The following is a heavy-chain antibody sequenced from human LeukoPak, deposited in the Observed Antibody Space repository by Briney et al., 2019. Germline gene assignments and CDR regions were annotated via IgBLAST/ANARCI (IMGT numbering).Heavy chain of an antibody. CDR3: TRLHSSGRYNWFDP. J-gene: IGHJ5*02. Sequence: PGGSLRLSCAASGFTFSGSAMHWVRQASGKGLEWVGRIRSKANSYATAYAASVKGRFTISRDDSKNTAYLQMSSLKTEDTAVYYCTRLHSSGRYNWFDPWGQGTLVTVSS. V-gene: IGHV3-73*01. D-gene: IGHD6-19*01. CDR1: GFTFSGSA. CDR2: IRSKANSYAT.